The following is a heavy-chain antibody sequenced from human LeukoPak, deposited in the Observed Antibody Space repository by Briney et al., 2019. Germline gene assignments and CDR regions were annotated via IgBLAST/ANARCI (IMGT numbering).Heavy chain of an antibody. V-gene: IGHV1-18*01. J-gene: IGHJ4*02. D-gene: IGHD5-24*01. Sequence: GASVKVSCKASGYTFTSYGISWVRQAPGQGLEWMGWISAYNGNTNYAQKLQGRVTMTTDTSTSTAYMELRSLRSDDTAVYYCARDNDLLVGGYNPHPSDYWGQGTLVTVSS. CDR1: GYTFTSYG. CDR3: ARDNDLLVGGYNPHPSDY. CDR2: ISAYNGNT.